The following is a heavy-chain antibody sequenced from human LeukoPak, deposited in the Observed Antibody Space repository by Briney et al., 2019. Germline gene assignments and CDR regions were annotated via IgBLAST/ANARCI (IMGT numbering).Heavy chain of an antibody. V-gene: IGHV3-7*01. CDR2: IKPDGSEK. D-gene: IGHD3-16*01. CDR1: GFTFSSSW. J-gene: IGHJ4*02. CDR3: ARDKFGGTDC. Sequence: PGGSLRLSCAASGFTFSSSWMNWVRQAPGKGLEWVANIKPDGSEKYYVDAVKGRLTISRDNAKNSVYLQMKSLRAEDTAVYYCARDKFGGTDCWGQGTLVTVSS.